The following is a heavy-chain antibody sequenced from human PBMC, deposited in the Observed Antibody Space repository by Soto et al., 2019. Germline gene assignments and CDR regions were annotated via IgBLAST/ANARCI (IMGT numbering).Heavy chain of an antibody. CDR2: IIPIFGTA. J-gene: IGHJ4*02. V-gene: IGHV1-69*13. CDR1: GGTFSSYA. D-gene: IGHD4-17*01. CDR3: ASGGDYPNLNGFDY. Sequence: SVKVSFKASGGTFSSYAISWLRQAPGQGLEWMGGIIPIFGTANYAQKFQGRVTITADESTSTAYMELSSLRSEDTAVYYCASGGDYPNLNGFDYWGQGTLVTVSS.